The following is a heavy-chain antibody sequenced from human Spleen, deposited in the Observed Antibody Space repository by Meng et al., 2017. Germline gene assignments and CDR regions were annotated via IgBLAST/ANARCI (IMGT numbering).Heavy chain of an antibody. CDR2: IHHSGNT. Sequence: SETLSLTCAVSGYSISSGYYWGWSRQPPGKGLEWSGIIHHSGNTYHNPSLKSRVTISVDTSKNQLSLKLSSVTAADTAMYYCARESIAVAVDYWGQGTLVTVSS. CDR3: ARESIAVAVDY. CDR1: GYSISSGYY. D-gene: IGHD6-19*01. V-gene: IGHV4-38-2*02. J-gene: IGHJ4*02.